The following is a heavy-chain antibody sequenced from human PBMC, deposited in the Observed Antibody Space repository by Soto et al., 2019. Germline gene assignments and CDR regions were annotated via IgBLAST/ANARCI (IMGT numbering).Heavy chain of an antibody. CDR3: ARTLYGDNVDY. CDR1: RYTFTSYD. J-gene: IGHJ4*02. V-gene: IGHV1-8*01. Sequence: QVPLVQSGAEVKKPGASVKVSCKASRYTFTSYDINWVRQATGQGLEWMGWMNPNSGNTGYAQKVQGRVTMTRNTSIRTAYMELSSLISEDTAVYYCARTLYGDNVDYWGQGTLVTVSS. D-gene: IGHD4-17*01. CDR2: MNPNSGNT.